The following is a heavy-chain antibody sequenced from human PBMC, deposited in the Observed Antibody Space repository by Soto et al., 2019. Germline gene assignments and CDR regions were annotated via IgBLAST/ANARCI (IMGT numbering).Heavy chain of an antibody. CDR1: GGSISSYY. CDR2: IYYSGST. V-gene: IGHV4-59*01. J-gene: IGHJ4*02. D-gene: IGHD1-7*01. Sequence: QVQLQESGPGLVKPSETLSLTCTVSGGSISSYYWSWIRQPPGKGLEWIGYIYYSGSTNYNPSLKSRVTISVDTSKNQFSLKLSSVTAADTAVYYCARGPGRITGTTGGFDYWGQGTLVTVSS. CDR3: ARGPGRITGTTGGFDY.